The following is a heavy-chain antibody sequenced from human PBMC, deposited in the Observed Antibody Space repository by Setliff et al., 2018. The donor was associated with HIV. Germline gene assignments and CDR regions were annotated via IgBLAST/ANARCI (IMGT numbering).Heavy chain of an antibody. D-gene: IGHD1-1*01. CDR2: ISSNIIYI. CDR1: GFTLSTYT. Sequence: GGSLRLSCAASGFTLSTYTMNWVRQAPGKGLEWISSISSNIIYIYYADSVRGRFTISRDNAKNSLYLQVNSLRVEDTAVYYCARTSTTTGTTLNWFDPWGQGTLVTVSS. CDR3: ARTSTTTGTTLNWFDP. V-gene: IGHV3-21*01. J-gene: IGHJ5*02.